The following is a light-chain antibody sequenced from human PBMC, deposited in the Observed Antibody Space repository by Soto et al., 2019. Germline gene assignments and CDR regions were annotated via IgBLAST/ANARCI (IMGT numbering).Light chain of an antibody. V-gene: IGKV3-20*01. Sequence: EIVMTQSPATLSVSPGERATLSCRASQSVSSNSAWYQQKPGQAPRLLIHGASSRATGIPDRFSGSGSGTDFTLTISRLEPEDFAVYYCQHYGSSRTFGQGTKVDIK. CDR3: QHYGSSRT. J-gene: IGKJ1*01. CDR2: GAS. CDR1: QSVSSN.